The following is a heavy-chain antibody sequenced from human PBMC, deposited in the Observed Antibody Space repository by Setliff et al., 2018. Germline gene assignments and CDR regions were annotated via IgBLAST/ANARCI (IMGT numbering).Heavy chain of an antibody. V-gene: IGHV3-7*01. D-gene: IGHD3-10*01. Sequence: GGSLRLSCAASGFTFSRFWMNWVRQAPGKGLEWVANIKQDGGEKYYVDSVKGRFTISRDNAKNSLFLKMDNLRAEDTAQYFCARDSSHFIRVLDSWGQGTLVTAPQ. CDR2: IKQDGGEK. CDR3: ARDSSHFIRVLDS. J-gene: IGHJ4*02. CDR1: GFTFSRFW.